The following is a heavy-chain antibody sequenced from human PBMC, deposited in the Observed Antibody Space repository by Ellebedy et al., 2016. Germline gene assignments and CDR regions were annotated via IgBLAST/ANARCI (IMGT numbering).Heavy chain of an antibody. J-gene: IGHJ5*02. Sequence: GGSLRLXXATSGFSFSDYSINWVRQAPGKGLEWVSSISSGGNYIYYGDSMKGRFTISRDDAKKSVYLQMDSLTAEDTAVYFCARDVTCGGNCHGWLSPWGQGILVTVSS. D-gene: IGHD2-21*01. CDR1: GFSFSDYS. CDR3: ARDVTCGGNCHGWLSP. CDR2: ISSGGNYI. V-gene: IGHV3-21*01.